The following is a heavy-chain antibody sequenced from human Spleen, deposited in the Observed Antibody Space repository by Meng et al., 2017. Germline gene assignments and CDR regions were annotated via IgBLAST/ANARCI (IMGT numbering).Heavy chain of an antibody. J-gene: IGHJ4*02. CDR2: ISSGDTTI. Sequence: GESLKISCADSGFTFSTYEMKWVRQAPGKGLEWASDISSGDTTIYCADSVKGRFTISRDNAKNSLYLQMNSLRAEDTAVYYCARTFRIAVAGTKYWGQGTLVTVSS. D-gene: IGHD6-19*01. CDR3: ARTFRIAVAGTKY. V-gene: IGHV3-48*03. CDR1: GFTFSTYE.